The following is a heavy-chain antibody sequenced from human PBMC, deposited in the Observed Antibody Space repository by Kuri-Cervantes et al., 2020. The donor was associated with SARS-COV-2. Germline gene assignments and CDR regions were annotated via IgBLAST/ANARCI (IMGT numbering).Heavy chain of an antibody. CDR1: GFTFSSYA. J-gene: IGHJ3*02. CDR3: ARGWDAFDI. Sequence: GGSLRLSCAASGFTFSSYAMHWVPQAPGKGLEWVAVISYDGSNKYSADSVKGRFTISRDNSKNTLYLQMNSLRAEDTAVYYCARGWDAFDIWGQGTMVTVSS. D-gene: IGHD5-24*01. CDR2: ISYDGSNK. V-gene: IGHV3-30-3*01.